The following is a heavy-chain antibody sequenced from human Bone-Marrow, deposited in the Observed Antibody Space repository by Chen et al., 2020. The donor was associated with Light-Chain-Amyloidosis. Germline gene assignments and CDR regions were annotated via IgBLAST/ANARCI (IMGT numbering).Heavy chain of an antibody. CDR1: GYTFPNYW. Sequence: EQSGPEVKKPGESLKISCKGSGYTFPNYWIGWVRQMPGKGLEWMGVIYPDDSDARYSPSFEGQVTXXXDKSXXXXXXXXXXXXXXXTAMYYCARRRDGYNFDYWGQGTLVTVSS. J-gene: IGHJ4*02. CDR3: ARRRDGYNFDY. D-gene: IGHD2-21*01. V-gene: IGHV5-51*01. CDR2: IYPDDSDA.